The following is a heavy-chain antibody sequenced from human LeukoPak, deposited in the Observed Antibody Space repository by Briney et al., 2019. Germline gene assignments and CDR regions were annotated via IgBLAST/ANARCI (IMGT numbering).Heavy chain of an antibody. V-gene: IGHV1-69*01. D-gene: IGHD3-10*01. CDR3: ARASYANYYGSGSYYNQFLYYYMDV. J-gene: IGHJ6*03. Sequence: VPVTCNASGGTFSNYAISCLSQAPEQELAWMGGTIPIFGTANYAQKFQGRVTITADESTSTAYMELSSLRSEDTAVYYCARASYANYYGSGSYYNQFLYYYMDVWGKGTTVIVSS. CDR2: TIPIFGTA. CDR1: GGTFSNYA.